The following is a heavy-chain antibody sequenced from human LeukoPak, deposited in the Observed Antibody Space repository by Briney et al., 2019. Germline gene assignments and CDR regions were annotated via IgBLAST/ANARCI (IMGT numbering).Heavy chain of an antibody. Sequence: ASVKVSCKASGYTFTGYYMHWVRQAPGQGLEWMEWINPNSGGTNYAQKFQGRVTTTRDTSISTAYMELSRLRSDDTAVYYCARDPRDYYDSGFDYWGQGTLVTVSS. D-gene: IGHD3-22*01. CDR1: GYTFTGYY. V-gene: IGHV1-2*02. CDR2: INPNSGGT. CDR3: ARDPRDYYDSGFDY. J-gene: IGHJ4*02.